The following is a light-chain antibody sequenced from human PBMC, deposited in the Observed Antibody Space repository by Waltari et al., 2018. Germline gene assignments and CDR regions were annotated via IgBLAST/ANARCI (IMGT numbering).Light chain of an antibody. CDR2: EVS. V-gene: IGLV2-23*02. CDR3: CSYAGSSTFE. Sequence: QSALTQPASVSGSPGQSIPIPCTGTSSDVGSYNLVPWYQQHPGKAPKLMIYEVSKRPSGVSNRFSGSKSGNTASLTISGLQTEDEADYYCCSYAGSSTFEFGGGTKLTVL. J-gene: IGLJ2*01. CDR1: SSDVGSYNL.